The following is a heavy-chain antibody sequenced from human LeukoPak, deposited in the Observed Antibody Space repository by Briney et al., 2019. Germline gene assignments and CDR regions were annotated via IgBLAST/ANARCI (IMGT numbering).Heavy chain of an antibody. J-gene: IGHJ4*02. D-gene: IGHD3-10*01. CDR1: GFDFNTHA. CDR3: AREEVYGSGSYDY. CDR2: IWADGSRA. V-gene: IGHV3-33*01. Sequence: GGSLRLSCAASGFDFNTHAMHWIRQAPGKGLEWVAFIWADGSRADYADSVKGRFTISRDRSKNTVYLQMNSLRAQDTAVYYCAREEVYGSGSYDYWGQGTLVTVSS.